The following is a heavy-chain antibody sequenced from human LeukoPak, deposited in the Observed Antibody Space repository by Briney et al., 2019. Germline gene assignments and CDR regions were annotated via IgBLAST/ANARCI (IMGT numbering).Heavy chain of an antibody. CDR1: GFTFSSYA. D-gene: IGHD2-15*01. J-gene: IGHJ4*02. V-gene: IGHV3-23*01. CDR2: ISGSGGST. CDR3: AREYCSGGSCYPDY. Sequence: PGGTLRLSCAASGFTFSSYAMSWVRQAPGKGLEWVSAISGSGGSTYYADSVKGRFTISRDNSKNTLYLQMNSLRAEDTAVYYCAREYCSGGSCYPDYWGQGTLVTVSS.